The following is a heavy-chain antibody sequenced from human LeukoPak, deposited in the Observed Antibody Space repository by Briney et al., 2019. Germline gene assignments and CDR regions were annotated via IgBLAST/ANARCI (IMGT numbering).Heavy chain of an antibody. CDR1: GYTFTGYY. V-gene: IGHV1-2*02. D-gene: IGHD4-17*01. CDR3: ARHSAHYYGDLRYYFDY. J-gene: IGHJ4*02. Sequence: ASVKVSCKASGYTFTGYYMHWVRQAPGQGLEWMGWINSNSGGTNYTQKFQGRVTMTRDTSINTAYMELSRLRPDDTAVYYCARHSAHYYGDLRYYFDYWGQGTLVTVSS. CDR2: INSNSGGT.